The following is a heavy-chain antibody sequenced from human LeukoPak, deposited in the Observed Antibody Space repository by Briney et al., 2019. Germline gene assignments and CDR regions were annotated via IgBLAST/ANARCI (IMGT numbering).Heavy chain of an antibody. V-gene: IGHV1-18*01. D-gene: IGHD3-9*01. CDR2: ISAYNGNT. J-gene: IGHJ6*02. CDR1: GGTFSSYG. Sequence: ASVKVSCKAPGGTFSSYGISWVRQAPGQGLEWMGWISAYNGNTNYAQKLQGRVTMTTDTSTSTAYMELRSLRSDDTAVYYCARVQDYDILTGYLPGYYGMDVWGQGTTVTVSS. CDR3: ARVQDYDILTGYLPGYYGMDV.